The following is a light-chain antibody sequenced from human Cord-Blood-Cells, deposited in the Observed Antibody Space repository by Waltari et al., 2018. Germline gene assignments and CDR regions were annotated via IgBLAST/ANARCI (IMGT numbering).Light chain of an antibody. V-gene: IGLV1-40*01. CDR1: SSNIGAGYD. Sequence: QSVLTQPPSVSGAPGPRVTISCTGSSSNIGAGYDVTWYQQLPGTAPKLLIYGNSNRPSGVPDRFSGSKSGTSASLAITGLQAEDEADYYCQSYDSSLREVFGGGTKLTVL. CDR3: QSYDSSLREV. J-gene: IGLJ2*01. CDR2: GNS.